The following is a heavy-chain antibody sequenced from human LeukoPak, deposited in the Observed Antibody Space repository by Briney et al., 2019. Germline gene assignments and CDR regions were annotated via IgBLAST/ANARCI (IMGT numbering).Heavy chain of an antibody. D-gene: IGHD3-22*01. J-gene: IGHJ3*02. CDR1: GFTFSSYS. CDR3: ARDGPGYYYENSGFHGSDI. CDR2: ISSSSSYI. V-gene: IGHV3-21*01. Sequence: GGTLRLSCAASGFTFSSYSMNGVRQAPGKGLEWVSSISSSSSYIYYADSVKGRFTISRDNAKNSLYLQMNSLRAEDTAVYYCARDGPGYYYENSGFHGSDIWGQGTMVTVPS.